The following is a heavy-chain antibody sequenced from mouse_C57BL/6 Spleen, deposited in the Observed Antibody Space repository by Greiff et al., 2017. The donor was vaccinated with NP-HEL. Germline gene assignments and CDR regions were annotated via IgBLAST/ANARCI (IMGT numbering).Heavy chain of an antibody. CDR3: TTMASWFAY. D-gene: IGHD2-1*01. CDR2: IDPSDSYT. Sequence: QVQLQQSGAELVMPGASVKLSCKASGYTFTSYWMHWVKQRPGQGLEWIGEIDPSDSYTNYNQKFKGKSTLTVDKSSSTAYMQLSSLTSEDSAVYYCTTMASWFAYWGQGTLVTVSA. V-gene: IGHV1-69*01. CDR1: GYTFTSYW. J-gene: IGHJ3*01.